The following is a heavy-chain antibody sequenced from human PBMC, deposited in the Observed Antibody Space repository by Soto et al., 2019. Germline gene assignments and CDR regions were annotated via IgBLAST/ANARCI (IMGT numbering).Heavy chain of an antibody. CDR3: ASDYFVRSYYYDSSGSTEYFQH. V-gene: IGHV6-1*01. J-gene: IGHJ1*01. CDR1: GDSVSSNSAG. CDR2: TYYRSKWYY. Sequence: SQTLSLTCAITGDSVSSNSAGWSWVRQSPSRGLEWLERTYYRSKWYYEYAVSVRGRITINPDTSKNQYSLQLNSVTPEDTAVYYCASDYFVRSYYYDSSGSTEYFQHWGQGTLVTVSS. D-gene: IGHD3-22*01.